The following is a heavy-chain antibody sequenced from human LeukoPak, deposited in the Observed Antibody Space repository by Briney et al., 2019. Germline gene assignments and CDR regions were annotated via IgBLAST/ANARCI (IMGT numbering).Heavy chain of an antibody. V-gene: IGHV4-31*03. J-gene: IGHJ4*02. CDR1: GGSISSGTHY. CDR3: ARDPRYCSGGSCYHSFDY. CDR2: IYYTGIT. D-gene: IGHD2-15*01. Sequence: SETLSLTCTVSGGSISSGTHYYNWIRQHPGKGLEWIGYIYYTGITSYNPSLKSRVTMSVDTSMNQVSLKVTSLTAADTAVYYCARDPRYCSGGSCYHSFDYWGQGTLVTVSS.